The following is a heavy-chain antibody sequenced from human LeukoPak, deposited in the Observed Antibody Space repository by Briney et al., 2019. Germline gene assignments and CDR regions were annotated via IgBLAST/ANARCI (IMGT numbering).Heavy chain of an antibody. J-gene: IGHJ4*02. V-gene: IGHV5-51*01. Sequence: GESLKISCKGSGYSFTGYWIGWVRQMPGEGLEWMGIIYPGDSDTRYSPSFQGQVTISADKSISTAYLQWSSLKASDTAMYYCAKTYYDFWSGYFCYFDYWGQGTLVTVSS. CDR1: GYSFTGYW. D-gene: IGHD3-3*01. CDR2: IYPGDSDT. CDR3: AKTYYDFWSGYFCYFDY.